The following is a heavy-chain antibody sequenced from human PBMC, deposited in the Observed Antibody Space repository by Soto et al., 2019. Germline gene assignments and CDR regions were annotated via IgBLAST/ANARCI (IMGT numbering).Heavy chain of an antibody. J-gene: IGHJ2*01. CDR2: ISAYNGNT. Sequence: QVQLVQSGAEVKKPGASVKVSCKASGYTFTSYGISWVRQAPGQGLEWMGWISAYNGNTNYAQKLQGRVTMTTDTCTGTAYMELRSLRSDDTAVYYCARDRRAAAGTLWVTGYFDLWGRGTLVTVSS. CDR3: ARDRRAAAGTLWVTGYFDL. D-gene: IGHD6-13*01. V-gene: IGHV1-18*01. CDR1: GYTFTSYG.